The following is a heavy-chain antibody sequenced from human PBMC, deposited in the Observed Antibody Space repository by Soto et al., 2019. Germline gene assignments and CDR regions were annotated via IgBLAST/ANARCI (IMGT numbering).Heavy chain of an antibody. Sequence: GASVKVSRTASGYTFTSYDINCVRQATGQGLEWMGWMNPNSGNTGYAQKFQGRVTMTRNTSISTAYMELSSLRSEDTAVYYCARAQYYDFWSGYPEGVYMDVWGQGTTVTVSS. CDR2: MNPNSGNT. D-gene: IGHD3-3*01. V-gene: IGHV1-8*01. J-gene: IGHJ6*03. CDR1: GYTFTSYD. CDR3: ARAQYYDFWSGYPEGVYMDV.